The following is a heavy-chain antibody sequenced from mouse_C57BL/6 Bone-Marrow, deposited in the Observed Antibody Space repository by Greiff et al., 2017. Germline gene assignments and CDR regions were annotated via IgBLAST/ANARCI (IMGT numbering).Heavy chain of an antibody. CDR3: ARRRSYYDYDDAMDY. V-gene: IGHV1-64*01. CDR2: IHPNSGST. J-gene: IGHJ4*01. Sequence: VQLQQPGAELVKPGASVKLSCKASGYTFTSYWMHWVKQRPGQGLEWIGMIHPNSGSTNYNEKFKSKATLTVDKSSSTAYMQISSLTSEDSAVYYCARRRSYYDYDDAMDYWGQGTSVTVSS. CDR1: GYTFTSYW. D-gene: IGHD2-4*01.